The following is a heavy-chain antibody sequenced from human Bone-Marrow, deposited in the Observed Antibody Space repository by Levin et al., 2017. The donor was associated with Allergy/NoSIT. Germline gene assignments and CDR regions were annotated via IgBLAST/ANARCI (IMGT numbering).Heavy chain of an antibody. CDR3: ARKLYYYDNIKGWFDP. CDR1: GFSFSTSW. J-gene: IGHJ5*02. V-gene: IGHV3-7*01. CDR2: INRDGSEI. Sequence: PGGSLRLSCAGSGFSFSTSWMTWVRQAPGKGLEWVANINRDGSEIDYVDSVKGRFTISRDNAKNLLYLQMNSLRVEDTAVYYGARKLYYYDNIKGWFDPWGLGTLVTVSS. D-gene: IGHD3-22*01.